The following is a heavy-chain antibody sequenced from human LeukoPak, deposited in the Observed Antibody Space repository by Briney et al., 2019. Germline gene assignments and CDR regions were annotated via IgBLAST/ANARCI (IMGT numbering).Heavy chain of an antibody. J-gene: IGHJ3*02. CDR2: IYISGIT. CDR3: ARGRSLDAFDI. Sequence: SETLSLTCNVSGCSVNTYYWSWIRQPAGKGLEWIGRIYISGITNYNPSLKSRVTMSVDTSKNQFSLKLSSVTAADTAVYYCARGRSLDAFDIWGQGTMVTVSS. D-gene: IGHD3-3*01. V-gene: IGHV4-4*07. CDR1: GCSVNTYY.